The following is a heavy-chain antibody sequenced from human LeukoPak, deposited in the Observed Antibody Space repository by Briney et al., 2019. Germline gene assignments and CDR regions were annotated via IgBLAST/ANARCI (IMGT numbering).Heavy chain of an antibody. J-gene: IGHJ4*02. D-gene: IGHD3-10*01. CDR1: VFTFSRYS. V-gene: IGHV3-21*01. CDR3: ARTYDSGNYYDY. CDR2: ISSSSSFM. Sequence: GSLRLSCAASVFTFSRYSMNWVRQAPGKGLEWVSSISSSSSFMYYADSVKGRFTISRDNAKKSLHLQMNSLRAEDTAVYFCARTYDSGNYYDYWGQGTLVTVSS.